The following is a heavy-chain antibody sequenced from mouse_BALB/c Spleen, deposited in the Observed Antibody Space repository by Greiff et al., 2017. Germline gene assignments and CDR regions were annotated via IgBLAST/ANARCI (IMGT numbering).Heavy chain of an antibody. CDR1: GYTFTSYW. CDR2: INPSSGYT. CDR3: ARASTTVVAIPDY. V-gene: IGHV1-4*02. J-gene: IGHJ2*01. Sequence: QVQLKESGAELAKPGASVKMSCKAPGYTFTSYWMHWVKQRPGQGLEWIGYINPSSGYTEYNQKFKDKTTLTADKSSSTAYMQLSSLTSEDSAVYYCARASTTVVAIPDYGGQGTTLTVSS. D-gene: IGHD1-1*01.